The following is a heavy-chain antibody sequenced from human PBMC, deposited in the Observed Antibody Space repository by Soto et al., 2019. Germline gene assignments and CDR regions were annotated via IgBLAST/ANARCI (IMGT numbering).Heavy chain of an antibody. V-gene: IGHV3-30*18. Sequence: QVQLVESGGGVVQPGRSLRLSCAASGFTFSSYGMHWVRQAPGKGLEWVAIISYDGSNTYYADSVKGRFNISRDNSKNTLYLQMNILRAKDTSVYYCAKEGGLSGSYYISSSYYFDYWGPGTLVTVSS. CDR2: ISYDGSNT. J-gene: IGHJ4*02. D-gene: IGHD1-26*01. CDR3: AKEGGLSGSYYISSSYYFDY. CDR1: GFTFSSYG.